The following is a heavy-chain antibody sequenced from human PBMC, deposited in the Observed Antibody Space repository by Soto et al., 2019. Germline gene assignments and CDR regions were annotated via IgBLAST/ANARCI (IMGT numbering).Heavy chain of an antibody. CDR2: IYYSGST. Sequence: QVQLQESGPGLVKPSQTLPLTCTVSGGSISSGGYYWSWIRQHPGKGLEWFGYIYYSGSTYYNPSLRSRVSISVDTSKNQFSLKLSSVTAADTAVYYWARSPEATVTAFDYWGQGTLVTVSS. J-gene: IGHJ4*02. CDR3: ARSPEATVTAFDY. V-gene: IGHV4-31*03. CDR1: GGSISSGGYY. D-gene: IGHD4-17*01.